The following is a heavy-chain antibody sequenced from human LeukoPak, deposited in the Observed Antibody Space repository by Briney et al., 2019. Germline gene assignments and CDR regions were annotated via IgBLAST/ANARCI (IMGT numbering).Heavy chain of an antibody. CDR3: AKSTGGFDS. CDR1: GFTFSSHW. V-gene: IGHV3-74*03. CDR2: INGDGSNT. Sequence: GGSLRLSCAASGFTFSSHWMHWVRQAPGKGLVWVSRINGDGSNTTYADSVKGRFTISRDNSKNTLFLQMHSLRAEDTAVYYCAKSTGGFDSWGQGTLVTVSS. J-gene: IGHJ4*02. D-gene: IGHD2-8*02.